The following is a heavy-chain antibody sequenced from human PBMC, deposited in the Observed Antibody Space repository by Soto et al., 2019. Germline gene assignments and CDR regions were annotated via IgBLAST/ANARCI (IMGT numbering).Heavy chain of an antibody. Sequence: GGSLRLSCAASGFTFSSFAMTWVRQAPGKGLTWVSAITVSGDTTYYADSVKGRFTISRDNSENTLYLQMNGLRGDDTAVYYCAKAGRTSSYYGREPDYWGQGTLVTVSS. J-gene: IGHJ4*02. CDR1: GFTFSSFA. CDR2: ITVSGDTT. V-gene: IGHV3-23*01. D-gene: IGHD1-26*01. CDR3: AKAGRTSSYYGREPDY.